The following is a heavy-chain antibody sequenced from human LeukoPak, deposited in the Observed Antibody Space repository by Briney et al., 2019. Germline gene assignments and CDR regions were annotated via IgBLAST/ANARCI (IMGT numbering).Heavy chain of an antibody. CDR2: IYYSGST. Sequence: SETLSLTCIVSGGSISSYYWSWIRQPPGKGLEWIGYIYYSGSTNYNPSPKSRVTISVDTSKNQFSLKLSSVTAADTAVYYCARDYGSGSYPAFDIWGQGTMVTVSS. CDR3: ARDYGSGSYPAFDI. V-gene: IGHV4-59*01. CDR1: GGSISSYY. D-gene: IGHD3-10*01. J-gene: IGHJ3*02.